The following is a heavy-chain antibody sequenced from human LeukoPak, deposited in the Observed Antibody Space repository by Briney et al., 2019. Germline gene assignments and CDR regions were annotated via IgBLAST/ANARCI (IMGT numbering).Heavy chain of an antibody. V-gene: IGHV4-31*03. J-gene: IGHJ6*02. CDR3: ASSSSWYTYYYYYGMDV. D-gene: IGHD6-13*01. CDR2: IYYSGST. Sequence: PSQTLSLTCTVSGGSISSGGYYWSWIRQHPGKGPEWIGYIYYSGSTYYNPSLKSRVTISVDTSKNQFSLKLSSVTAADTAVYYCASSSSWYTYYYYYGMDVWGQGTTVTVSS. CDR1: GGSISSGGYY.